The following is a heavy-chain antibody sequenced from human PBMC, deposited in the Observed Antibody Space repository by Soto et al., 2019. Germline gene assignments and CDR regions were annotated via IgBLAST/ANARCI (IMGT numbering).Heavy chain of an antibody. CDR2: IIPIFGTA. CDR1: GGTFSSYA. V-gene: IGHV1-69*13. J-gene: IGHJ6*02. Sequence: SVKVSCKASGGTFSSYAISWVRQAPGQGLEWMGGIIPIFGTANYAQKFQGRVTITADESTSTAYMELSSLRSEDAAVYYCARKSPTGRYYYYYYGMDVWGQGTTVTVSS. D-gene: IGHD1-26*01. CDR3: ARKSPTGRYYYYYYGMDV.